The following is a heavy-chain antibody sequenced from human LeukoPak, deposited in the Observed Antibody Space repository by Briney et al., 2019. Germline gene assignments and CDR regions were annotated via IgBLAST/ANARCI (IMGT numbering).Heavy chain of an antibody. D-gene: IGHD3-16*02. Sequence: ASVKVSCKASGYTFTGYYMHWVQQAPGQGPEWMGRIKPNSGGTNYAQKFQGRVTMTRDTSISTAYMELSRLRSDDTAVYYCARGGQPGGIVFLYWGQGTLVTVSS. CDR1: GYTFTGYY. CDR3: ARGGQPGGIVFLY. J-gene: IGHJ4*02. CDR2: IKPNSGGT. V-gene: IGHV1-2*06.